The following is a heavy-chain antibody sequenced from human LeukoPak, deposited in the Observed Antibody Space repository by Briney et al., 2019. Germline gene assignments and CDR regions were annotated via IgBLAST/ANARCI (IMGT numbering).Heavy chain of an antibody. CDR2: ISGSGTYI. Sequence: SGGSLRLSCAASGFTFSSYSMNWVRQAPGKGLEWASSISGSGTYIYYADSVKGRFTISRNNARNSLYLQMISLRAEDTAVYYCARDPRTELAFNNGQFLNYMDVWGKGTTVTVSS. CDR3: ARDPRTELAFNNGQFLNYMDV. J-gene: IGHJ6*03. D-gene: IGHD3-3*02. V-gene: IGHV3-21*01. CDR1: GFTFSSYS.